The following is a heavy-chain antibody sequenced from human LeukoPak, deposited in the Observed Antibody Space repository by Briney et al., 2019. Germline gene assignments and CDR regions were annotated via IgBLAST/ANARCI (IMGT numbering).Heavy chain of an antibody. D-gene: IGHD1-20*01. Sequence: PSETLSLTCAVSGYSISTSNWWGWIRQPPGKGLEWLGYIYYSGRIYYNPSLKSRVTMSVDTSKNQFSLKLSSVTAVDTAVCYCARDEYNWNYFDYWGQGTLVTVSS. J-gene: IGHJ4*02. V-gene: IGHV4-28*03. CDR1: GYSISTSNW. CDR2: IYYSGRI. CDR3: ARDEYNWNYFDY.